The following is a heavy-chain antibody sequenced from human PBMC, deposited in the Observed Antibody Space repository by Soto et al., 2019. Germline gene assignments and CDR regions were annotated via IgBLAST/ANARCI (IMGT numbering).Heavy chain of an antibody. CDR2: IYPGDSDT. J-gene: IGHJ6*02. CDR1: GYSFTSYW. CDR3: AREGAYYDILTGSLGMDV. D-gene: IGHD3-9*01. V-gene: IGHV5-51*01. Sequence: PGESLKISCKGSGYSFTSYWIGWVRQMPGKGLEWMGIIYPGDSDTRYSPSFQGQVTISADKSISTAYLQWSSLKASDTAMYYCAREGAYYDILTGSLGMDVCGQGTTVTVSS.